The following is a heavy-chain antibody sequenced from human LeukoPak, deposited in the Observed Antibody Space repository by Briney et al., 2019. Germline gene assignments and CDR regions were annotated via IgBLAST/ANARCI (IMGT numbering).Heavy chain of an antibody. D-gene: IGHD4-11*01. CDR3: ARDADDSRSYYGMDV. J-gene: IGHJ6*02. CDR2: FSSSGSTI. Sequence: GGSLRLSCAASGFTFSDYYMSWIRQAPGEGREGVSYFSSSGSTIYYADSVKGRFTISRDNAKNSLYLQMNSLRAEDTAVYYCARDADDSRSYYGMDVWGQGTTVTVSS. CDR1: GFTFSDYY. V-gene: IGHV3-11*01.